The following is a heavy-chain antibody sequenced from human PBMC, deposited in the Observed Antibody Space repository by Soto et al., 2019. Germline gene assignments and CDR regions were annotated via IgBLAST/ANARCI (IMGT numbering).Heavy chain of an antibody. CDR2: IKSKTDGGTT. CDR1: GFTFSNAW. Sequence: VGALRLSCAASGFTFSNAWMSWVRQAPGKGLEWVGRIKSKTDGGTTDYAAPVKGRFTVSRDDSKNTLYLQMNSLKTEDTAVYYCTTGGIVVVPAADYYYGMDVWGQGTTVTVSS. V-gene: IGHV3-15*01. J-gene: IGHJ6*02. D-gene: IGHD2-2*01. CDR3: TTGGIVVVPAADYYYGMDV.